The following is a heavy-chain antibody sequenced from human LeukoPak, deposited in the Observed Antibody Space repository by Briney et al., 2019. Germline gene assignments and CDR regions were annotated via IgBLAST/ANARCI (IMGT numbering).Heavy chain of an antibody. CDR3: ARDRVEMATKFLGAIDY. CDR1: GFTFSSYG. J-gene: IGHJ4*02. CDR2: IWYDGSNK. V-gene: IGHV3-33*01. D-gene: IGHD5-24*01. Sequence: GGSLRLSCAASGFTFSSYGMHWVRQAPGKGLEWVAVIWYDGSNKYYAHSVKGRFTISRDNSKNTLYLQMNSLRAEDTAVYYCARDRVEMATKFLGAIDYWGQGTLVTVSS.